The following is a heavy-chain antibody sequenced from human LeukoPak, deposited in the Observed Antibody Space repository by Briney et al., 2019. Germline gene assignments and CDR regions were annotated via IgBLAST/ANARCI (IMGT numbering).Heavy chain of an antibody. CDR2: ISSSGSNM. CDR3: ARESPTNNGDLDY. Sequence: GGSLRLSCAASGFTSSTYSMNWVRQAPGKGLEWVSSISSSGSNMYYAESVKGRFTISRDNAKNSLYLQMDSLRAEDTAVCYCARESPTNNGDLDYWGQGTLVTVSS. V-gene: IGHV3-21*01. J-gene: IGHJ4*02. D-gene: IGHD4-17*01. CDR1: GFTSSTYS.